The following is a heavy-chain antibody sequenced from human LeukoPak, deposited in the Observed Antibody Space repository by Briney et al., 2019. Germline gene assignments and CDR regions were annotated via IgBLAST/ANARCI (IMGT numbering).Heavy chain of an antibody. D-gene: IGHD3-9*01. CDR1: GFIFSTYS. V-gene: IGHV3-48*01. Sequence: GGSLRLSCAASGFIFSTYSMNWVRQAPGKGLEWVSYISSSSSTIYYADSVKGRFTISRDNSKNTLFLQMNSLRPEDTAVYYCARGPDYDILADYFDYWGQGTLVTVSS. CDR2: ISSSSSTI. CDR3: ARGPDYDILADYFDY. J-gene: IGHJ4*02.